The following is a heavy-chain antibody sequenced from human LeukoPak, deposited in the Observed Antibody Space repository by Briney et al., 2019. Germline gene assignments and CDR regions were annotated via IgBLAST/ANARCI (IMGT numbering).Heavy chain of an antibody. CDR1: GGSISSYY. CDR3: AGHYDSSVTDAFEI. Sequence: SETLSLTCTVSGGSISSYYWSWIRQPPGKGLEWIGYIYYSGSTNYNPSLKSRVTISVDTSKNQFSLKLSSVTAADTAVYYCAGHYDSSVTDAFEIWGQGTMVTVSS. V-gene: IGHV4-59*08. CDR2: IYYSGST. D-gene: IGHD3-22*01. J-gene: IGHJ3*02.